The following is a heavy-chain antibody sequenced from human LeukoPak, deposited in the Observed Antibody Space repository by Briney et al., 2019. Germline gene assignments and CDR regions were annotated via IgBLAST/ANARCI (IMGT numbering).Heavy chain of an antibody. D-gene: IGHD2-21*02. V-gene: IGHV3-7*03. CDR3: ARHCGGDCYSVLTVEYFQH. CDR2: IKQDGSEK. Sequence: GSLRLSCAASGFTFSSYWMSWVRQAPGKGLEWVANIKQDGSEKYYVDSVKGRFTISRDNAKNSLYLQMNSLRAEDTAVYYCARHCGGDCYSVLTVEYFQHWGQGTLVTVSS. J-gene: IGHJ1*01. CDR1: GFTFSSYW.